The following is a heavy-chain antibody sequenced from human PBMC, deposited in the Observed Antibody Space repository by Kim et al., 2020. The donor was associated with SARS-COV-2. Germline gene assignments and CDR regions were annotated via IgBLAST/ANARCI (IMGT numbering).Heavy chain of an antibody. CDR1: GFTFSTYG. Sequence: GGSLRLSCAASGFTFSTYGMHWVRQAPGKGLEWVAIIWFDGSNKYYADSVKGRFTISRDNSKNTLYLQMNSLRAEDTAVYYCAKDQCSSTSCYDGYFYY. CDR3: AKDQCSSTSCYDGYFYY. V-gene: IGHV3-33*06. CDR2: IWFDGSNK. D-gene: IGHD2-2*01. J-gene: IGHJ6*01.